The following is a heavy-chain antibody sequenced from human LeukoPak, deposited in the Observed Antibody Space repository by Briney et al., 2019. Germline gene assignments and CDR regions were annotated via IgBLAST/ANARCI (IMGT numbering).Heavy chain of an antibody. CDR1: GGSISSYA. V-gene: IGHV4-59*01. J-gene: IGHJ4*02. D-gene: IGHD5-24*01. Sequence: SETLSLTCAASGGSISSYAWSWVRQPPGKGLEWIGYIYYSGSNNYNPSLKSRVPISVETSKNQFTLKLSSVTAAETAVYYCARAPTKTATFDYWGQGTLVTVSS. CDR2: IYYSGSN. CDR3: ARAPTKTATFDY.